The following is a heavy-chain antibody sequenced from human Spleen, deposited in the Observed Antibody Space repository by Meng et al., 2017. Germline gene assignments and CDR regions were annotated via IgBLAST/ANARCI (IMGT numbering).Heavy chain of an antibody. CDR2: IYHSGRT. CDR1: GGSINNDQW. Sequence: QVQLQESGPGLVKPSGTLSLTCDVFGGSINNDQWWSWVRQPPGMGLEWIGEIYHSGRTNYNPSVTSRVTMSVDMSQNQFSLKLTSVTAADTAVYYCTTLYGDSISWGQGTLVTVSS. J-gene: IGHJ4*02. V-gene: IGHV4-4*02. CDR3: TTLYGDSIS. D-gene: IGHD4-17*01.